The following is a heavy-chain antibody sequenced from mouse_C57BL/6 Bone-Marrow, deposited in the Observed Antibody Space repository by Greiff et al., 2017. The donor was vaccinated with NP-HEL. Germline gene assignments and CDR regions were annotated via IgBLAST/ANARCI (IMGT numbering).Heavy chain of an antibody. V-gene: IGHV14-4*01. D-gene: IGHD1-1*01. Sequence: VQLQQSGAELVRPGASVKLSCTVSGFNIKDDYMHWVKQRPEQGLEWIGWIDPENGDTEYASKFQGKATITADTSSNTAYMQLGSLPSEDTAVYYCTTGGSSPYAMDYWGQGTSVTVSS. CDR1: GFNIKDDY. CDR2: IDPENGDT. J-gene: IGHJ4*01. CDR3: TTGGSSPYAMDY.